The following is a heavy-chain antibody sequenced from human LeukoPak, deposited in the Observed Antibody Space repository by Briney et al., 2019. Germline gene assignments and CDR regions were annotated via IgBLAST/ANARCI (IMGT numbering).Heavy chain of an antibody. CDR3: ARDRLWIEPLDY. CDR2: IYNSGST. CDR1: GYSISSGYY. V-gene: IGHV4-38-2*02. J-gene: IGHJ4*02. Sequence: SKTLSLTCTVSGYSISSGYYWGWIRQSPGKGLEWIGSIYNSGSTYYNPSLKSRITISVDTSKNQFSLRLRSVTAADTATYYCARDRLWIEPLDYWGQGTLVIVSS. D-gene: IGHD5-18*01.